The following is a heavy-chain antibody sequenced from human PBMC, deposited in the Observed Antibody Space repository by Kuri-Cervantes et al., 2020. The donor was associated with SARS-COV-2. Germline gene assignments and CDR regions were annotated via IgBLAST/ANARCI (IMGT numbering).Heavy chain of an antibody. V-gene: IGHV1-18*01. CDR2: ISAYNGNT. D-gene: IGHD6-19*01. Sequence: ASVKVSCKASGYTFTSYGISWVRQAPGQGLEWMGWISAYNGNTNYAQKLQGRVTMTTATSTSTAYMELRSLRSDDTAVYYCARPPAVGAVAGTEDAFDIWGQGTMVTVS. CDR1: GYTFTSYG. CDR3: ARPPAVGAVAGTEDAFDI. J-gene: IGHJ3*02.